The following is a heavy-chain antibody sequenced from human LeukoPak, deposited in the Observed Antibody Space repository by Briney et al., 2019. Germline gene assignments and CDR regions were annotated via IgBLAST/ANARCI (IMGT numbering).Heavy chain of an antibody. CDR2: INQDGSKK. CDR1: RFTFSNYW. CDR3: ARWGPYCVGDYCPALDS. V-gene: IGHV3-7*01. J-gene: IGHJ4*02. D-gene: IGHD2-21*02. Sequence: GGSLRLSCVASRFTFSNYWMSWVRQAPGKGLEWVANINQDGSKKRYADSMKGRFTISRDNAKESLYLQLNSLRAEDTAVYYCARWGPYCVGDYCPALDSWGPGTLVTVSS.